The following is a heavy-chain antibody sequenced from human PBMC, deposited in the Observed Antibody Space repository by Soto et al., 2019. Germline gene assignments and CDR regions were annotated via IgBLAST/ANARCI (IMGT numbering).Heavy chain of an antibody. CDR2: ISGSGGST. CDR3: AKDLSYYYDSSGYAFDI. V-gene: IGHV3-23*01. D-gene: IGHD3-22*01. J-gene: IGHJ3*02. Sequence: EVQLLESGGGLVQPGGSLSLSCAASGFNFSSYAMSWVRQAPGKGLEWVSAISGSGGSTYYADSVKGRFTISRDNSKNTLYLQRNSLRAEDTAVYYCAKDLSYYYDSSGYAFDIWGQGTMVTVAS. CDR1: GFNFSSYA.